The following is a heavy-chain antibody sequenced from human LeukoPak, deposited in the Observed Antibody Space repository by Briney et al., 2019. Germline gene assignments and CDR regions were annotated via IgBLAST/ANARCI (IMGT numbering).Heavy chain of an antibody. CDR1: GFTFTTYG. J-gene: IGHJ4*02. D-gene: IGHD1-26*01. Sequence: PGGSLRLSCATSGFTFTTYGMNWVRQAPGKGLEWVAVISYDGSNKYYADSVKGRFTISRDNSKNTLYLQMNSLRAEDTAVYYCARAGATFSTEAYFDYWGQGTLVTVSS. CDR2: ISYDGSNK. V-gene: IGHV3-30*03. CDR3: ARAGATFSTEAYFDY.